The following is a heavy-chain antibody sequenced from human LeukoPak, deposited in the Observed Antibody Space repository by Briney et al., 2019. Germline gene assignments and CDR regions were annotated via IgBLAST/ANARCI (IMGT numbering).Heavy chain of an antibody. CDR2: ISAYNGHT. Sequence: ASVKVSCKASGYTFTNYGISWVRQAPGQGLEWMGWISAYNGHTNYAQNLQGRVTMTTDTSTSTAYMELRSLRSGDTAVYYCARDHPLNPFYYASGRDTFDIWGQGTMVTVSS. J-gene: IGHJ3*02. V-gene: IGHV1-18*01. D-gene: IGHD3-10*01. CDR3: ARDHPLNPFYYASGRDTFDI. CDR1: GYTFTNYG.